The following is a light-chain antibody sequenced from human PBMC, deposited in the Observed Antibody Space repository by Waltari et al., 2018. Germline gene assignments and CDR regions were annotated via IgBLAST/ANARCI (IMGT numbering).Light chain of an antibody. J-gene: IGKJ2*01. V-gene: IGKV1-5*03. CDR2: KAS. CDR3: QQYNNYPMYT. CDR1: QSIDIW. Sequence: DIQMTQSPSTLFASVGDRVTLTCRASQSIDIWLAWYQQKPGTVPKLLIYKASSLESGVQSRFSGSGSGTEFTLTISSLQPDDFATYYCQQYNNYPMYTFGQGTKLEIK.